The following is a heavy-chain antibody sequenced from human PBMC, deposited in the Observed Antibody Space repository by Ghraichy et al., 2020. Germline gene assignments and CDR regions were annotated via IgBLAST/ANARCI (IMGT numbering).Heavy chain of an antibody. Sequence: ASVKVSCKASGYTSTRYGITWVRQAPGQGLEWMGWMRFDNGNSDYVQKFQGRVTMTRDTSTSTAYMELRSLRFDDMAVYYCATKTIATAGQYYMDVWGKGTTVTVSS. CDR1: GYTSTRYG. J-gene: IGHJ6*03. D-gene: IGHD6-13*01. V-gene: IGHV1-18*03. CDR2: MRFDNGNS. CDR3: ATKTIATAGQYYMDV.